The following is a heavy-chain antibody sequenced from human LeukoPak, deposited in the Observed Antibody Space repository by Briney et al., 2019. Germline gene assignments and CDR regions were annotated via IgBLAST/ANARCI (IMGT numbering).Heavy chain of an antibody. J-gene: IGHJ4*02. CDR3: VRDDGATKPC. CDR2: IKRDGSEK. Sequence: PGGTLRLSCAASGFTLSSYWMSWVRQAPGKGLEWVANIKRDGSEKYYVDSVKGRFTIYRDNAKNSLYLQMNSLRVEDTAVYYCVRDDGATKPCWGQGTLVTVSS. D-gene: IGHD1-26*01. V-gene: IGHV3-7*01. CDR1: GFTLSSYW.